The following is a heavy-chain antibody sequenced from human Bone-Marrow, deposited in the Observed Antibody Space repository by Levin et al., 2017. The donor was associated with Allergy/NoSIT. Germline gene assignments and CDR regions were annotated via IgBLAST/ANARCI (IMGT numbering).Heavy chain of an antibody. V-gene: IGHV3-33*01. D-gene: IGHD1/OR15-1a*01. CDR2: IWHDGSGK. CDR3: ARDHHRGTYYFDY. CDR1: GFIFSNFG. J-gene: IGHJ4*02. Sequence: GGSLRLSCAASGFIFSNFGMHWVRQAPGKGLEWVAVIWHDGSGKFYQDSVKGRFTISRDNSNNTLFLQMSSLSVEHTGVYYCARDHHRGTYYFDYWGQGALVTVSS.